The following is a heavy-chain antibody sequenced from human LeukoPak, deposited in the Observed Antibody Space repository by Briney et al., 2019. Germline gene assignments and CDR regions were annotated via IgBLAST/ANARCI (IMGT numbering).Heavy chain of an antibody. D-gene: IGHD3-3*01. CDR1: GGSISSSSYY. CDR3: VREQRSYDFSSGFYIAHGMDV. CDR2: IYYSGST. J-gene: IGHJ6*02. V-gene: IGHV4-39*02. Sequence: SETLSLTCTVSGGSISSSSYYWGWIRQPPGKGLEWIGSIYYSGSTYYNPSLKSRVTISVDASKNQFSLKLSSVTAADTAVYYCVREQRSYDFSSGFYIAHGMDVWGQGTTVTVSS.